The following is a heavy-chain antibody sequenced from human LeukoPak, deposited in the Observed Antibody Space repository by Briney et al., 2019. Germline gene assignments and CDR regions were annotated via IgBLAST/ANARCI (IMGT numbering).Heavy chain of an antibody. J-gene: IGHJ4*02. D-gene: IGHD6-13*01. V-gene: IGHV3-7*01. CDR1: GFSFSRYW. Sequence: PGGSLRLSCAASGFSFSRYWMSWVRQAPGKGLEYIANTKEDGSEKYYVDSVKGRFIISRDNARNSLFLQMNSLRVEDTAVYYCARDSSAERGQQLANWGQGTLVIVSS. CDR3: ARDSSAERGQQLAN. CDR2: TKEDGSEK.